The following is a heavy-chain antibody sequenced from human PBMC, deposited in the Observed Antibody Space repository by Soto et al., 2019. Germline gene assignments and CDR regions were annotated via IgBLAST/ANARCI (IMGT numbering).Heavy chain of an antibody. Sequence: QLQLQESGPGLVKPSETLSLTCTVSGGSISSSSYYWGWIRQPPGKGLEWIGSIYYSGSTYYNPSLKSRVTISVDTSKNQFSLKLSSVTAADTAVYYCARHRHWITGTTGRGYNWFDPWGQGTLVTVSS. CDR3: ARHRHWITGTTGRGYNWFDP. D-gene: IGHD1-7*01. CDR1: GGSISSSSYY. J-gene: IGHJ5*02. CDR2: IYYSGST. V-gene: IGHV4-39*01.